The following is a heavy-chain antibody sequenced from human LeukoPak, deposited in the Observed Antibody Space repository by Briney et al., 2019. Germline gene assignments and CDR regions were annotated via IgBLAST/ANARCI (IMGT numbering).Heavy chain of an antibody. CDR1: GGSISSSSYY. Sequence: PSETLSLTCTVSGGSISSSSYYWGWIRQPPGKGLEWIGSIYYSGSTYYNPSLKSRVTISVDTSKNQFSLKLSSVTAADTAVYYCARGPDSNFDYWGQGTLVTVSS. CDR3: ARGPDSNFDY. J-gene: IGHJ4*02. D-gene: IGHD2-15*01. V-gene: IGHV4-39*07. CDR2: IYYSGST.